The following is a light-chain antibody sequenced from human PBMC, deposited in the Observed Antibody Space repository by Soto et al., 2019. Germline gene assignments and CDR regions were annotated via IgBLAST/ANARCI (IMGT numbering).Light chain of an antibody. CDR3: QQYGSSPT. V-gene: IGKV3-20*01. CDR2: DVS. CDR1: QSVSSNY. Sequence: EIALTQSPGTLSLSPGERANLSCRSSQSVSSNYLAWYQQKPDQAPRLFISDVSGRATGIPDRFIGSGSGKDFPLTISRLEDEDFAVYYCQQYGSSPTFGQGTKVEIK. J-gene: IGKJ1*01.